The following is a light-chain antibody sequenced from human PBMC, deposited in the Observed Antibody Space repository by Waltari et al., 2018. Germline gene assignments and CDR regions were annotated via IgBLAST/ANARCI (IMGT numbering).Light chain of an antibody. Sequence: QSALTQPASVSGSPGQSITISCTGTSRDIGGYNYVSWYQQHPGKAPKVVIFDVSYRPSGVSNLFSGSKSGNTASLTISGLQAEDEADYYCNSYTSSHSLVFGTGTRVTVL. CDR3: NSYTSSHSLV. J-gene: IGLJ1*01. V-gene: IGLV2-14*03. CDR2: DVS. CDR1: SRDIGGYNY.